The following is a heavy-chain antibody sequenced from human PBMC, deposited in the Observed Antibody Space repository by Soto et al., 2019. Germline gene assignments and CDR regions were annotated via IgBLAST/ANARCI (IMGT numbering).Heavy chain of an antibody. Sequence: SETLSLTCTVSGGSISSGDYYWSWIRQPPGKGLEWIGYIYYSGSTYYNPSLKSRVTISVDTSKNQFSLKLSSVTAADTAVYYCASQTGVAADRFDYWGQGTLVTVSS. V-gene: IGHV4-30-4*01. CDR2: IYYSGST. J-gene: IGHJ4*02. CDR3: ASQTGVAADRFDY. CDR1: GGSISSGDYY. D-gene: IGHD6-13*01.